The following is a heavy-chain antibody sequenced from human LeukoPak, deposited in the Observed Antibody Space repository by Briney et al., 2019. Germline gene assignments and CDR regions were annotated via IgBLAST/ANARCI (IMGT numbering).Heavy chain of an antibody. CDR2: INPNSGGT. Sequence: ASVKVSCKASGYTFTGYYMHWVRQAPGQGLEWMGWINPNSGGTNYAQKFQGRVTMTRDTSISTAYIELSRLTSDDAAVYYCARDGAVAGTAYPEYWGQGTLVTVSS. J-gene: IGHJ4*02. CDR1: GYTFTGYY. D-gene: IGHD6-19*01. CDR3: ARDGAVAGTAYPEY. V-gene: IGHV1-2*02.